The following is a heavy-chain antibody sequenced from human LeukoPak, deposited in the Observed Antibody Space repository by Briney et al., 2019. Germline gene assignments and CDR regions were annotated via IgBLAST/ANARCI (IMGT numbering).Heavy chain of an antibody. J-gene: IGHJ4*02. V-gene: IGHV4-59*01. D-gene: IGHD1-7*01. Sequence: SSETLSLTCTVSGGSISSYYWNWIRQPPGKGLEWIGYIYYSGSTNYNPSLKSRVTISVDTSKNQFSLKLSSVTAADTAVYYCARGPELRPINYFDYWGQGTLVTVSS. CDR3: ARGPELRPINYFDY. CDR2: IYYSGST. CDR1: GGSISSYY.